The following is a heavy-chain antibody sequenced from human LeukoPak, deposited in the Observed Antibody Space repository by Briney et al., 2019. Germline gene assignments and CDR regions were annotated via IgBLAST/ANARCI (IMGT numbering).Heavy chain of an antibody. CDR1: GGSLSGYY. J-gene: IGHJ4*02. D-gene: IGHD5-12*01. Sequence: PSETLSLTCAVYGGSLSGYYWSWIRQPPGKGLEWIGEINHSGSTNYNPSLKSRVTISVDTSKNQFSLKLSSVTAADTGVYYCARQLDTVATMDYWGQGTLVTVSS. CDR3: ARQLDTVATMDY. V-gene: IGHV4-34*01. CDR2: INHSGST.